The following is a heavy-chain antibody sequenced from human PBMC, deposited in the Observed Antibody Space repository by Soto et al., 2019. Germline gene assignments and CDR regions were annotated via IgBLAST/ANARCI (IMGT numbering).Heavy chain of an antibody. CDR3: ATEVTTTGTDYDAFDI. V-gene: IGHV1-24*01. D-gene: IGHD1-1*01. CDR2: FDPEDGET. Sequence: ASVKVSWKVSGYTLTELSMHWVRQAPGKGLEWMGGFDPEDGETIYAQKFQGRVTMTEDTSTDTAYMELSSLRSEDTAVYYCATEVTTTGTDYDAFDIWGQGTMVT. CDR1: GYTLTELS. J-gene: IGHJ3*02.